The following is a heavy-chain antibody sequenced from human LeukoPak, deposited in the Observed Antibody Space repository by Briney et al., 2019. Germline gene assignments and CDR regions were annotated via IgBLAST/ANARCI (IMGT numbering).Heavy chain of an antibody. J-gene: IGHJ4*02. D-gene: IGHD2-2*01. CDR1: GYTFTSYG. Sequence: ASVKVSCKASGYTFTSYGISWVRQAPGQGLEWMGWISAYNGNTNYAQKLQGRVTMTTDTSTSTAYMELRSLRSDDTAVYYCARVGLDCSSTSCSPVDYYFDYWGQGTLVTVSS. CDR3: ARVGLDCSSTSCSPVDYYFDY. CDR2: ISAYNGNT. V-gene: IGHV1-18*01.